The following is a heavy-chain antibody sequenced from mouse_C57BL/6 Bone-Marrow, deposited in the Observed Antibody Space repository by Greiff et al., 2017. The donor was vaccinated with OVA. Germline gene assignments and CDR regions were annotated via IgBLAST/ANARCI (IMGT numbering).Heavy chain of an antibody. CDR1: GYTFTSYG. D-gene: IGHD2-12*01. V-gene: IGHV1-58*01. CDR2: IYIGNGYT. Sequence: VQLHQSGAELVRPGSSVKMSCKTSGYTFTSYGINWVKQRPGQGLEWIGYIYIGNGYTEYNEKFTGMPTLPPDTSSSTAYMQLSSLTAEDSAIYGCARENLLYSWFAYWGQGTLVTVSA. CDR3: ARENLLYSWFAY. J-gene: IGHJ3*01.